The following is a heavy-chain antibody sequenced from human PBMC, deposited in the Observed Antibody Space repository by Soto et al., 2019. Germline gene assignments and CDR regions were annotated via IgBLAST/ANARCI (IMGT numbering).Heavy chain of an antibody. V-gene: IGHV4-4*02. D-gene: IGHD6-6*01. J-gene: IGHJ5*02. CDR3: ARGSFSSSSSWFDP. CDR2: IFHDGNT. Sequence: PSETLSLTCAVSGASIGSGGWWSWVRQPPGKGLEWIAEIFHDGNTNYNPSLHSRVSIAVDTTENQFSLKLTSVTAADTSVYYCARGSFSSSSSWFDPWGRGTLVTVSS. CDR1: GASIGSGGW.